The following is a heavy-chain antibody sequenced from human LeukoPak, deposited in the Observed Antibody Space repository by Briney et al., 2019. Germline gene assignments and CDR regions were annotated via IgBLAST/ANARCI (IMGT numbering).Heavy chain of an antibody. D-gene: IGHD6-6*01. CDR3: AKDTSSSFDY. V-gene: IGHV3-23*01. Sequence: PGGSLRLSCAAAGFTFSSYAMNWVRQAPGKGLEWVSAIRGSGGSTNYADSVKGRFTISRDDSKNTLYLQMNSLRAEDTAVYYGAKDTSSSFDYWGQGTLVTVSS. CDR1: GFTFSSYA. CDR2: IRGSGGST. J-gene: IGHJ4*02.